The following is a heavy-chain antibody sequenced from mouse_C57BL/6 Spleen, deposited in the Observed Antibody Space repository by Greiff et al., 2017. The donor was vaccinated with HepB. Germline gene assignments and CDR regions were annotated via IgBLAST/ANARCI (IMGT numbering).Heavy chain of an antibody. V-gene: IGHV1-82*01. CDR3: AGYYGSSYPAWFAY. J-gene: IGHJ3*01. CDR2: IYPGAGDT. CDR1: GYAFSSSW. D-gene: IGHD1-1*01. Sequence: VQLQQSGPELVKPGASVKISCKASGYAFSSSWMNWVKQRPGKGLEWIGRIYPGAGDTNYNGKFKGKATLTADKSSSPAYMQLSSRTSEDSAVYCGAGYYGSSYPAWFAYWGQGTRVTVSA.